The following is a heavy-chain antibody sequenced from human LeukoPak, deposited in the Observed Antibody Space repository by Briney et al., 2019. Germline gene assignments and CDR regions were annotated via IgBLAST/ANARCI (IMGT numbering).Heavy chain of an antibody. CDR1: GGSFSGYY. Sequence: SETLSLTCAVYGGSFSGYYWSWIHQPPGKGLEWMGEINHSGSTNYNPSLKSRVTISVDTSKNQFSLKLSSVTAADTAVYYCASPVPTYYYDSSAPRAFAIWGQGTMVTVSS. CDR3: ASPVPTYYYDSSAPRAFAI. V-gene: IGHV4-34*01. CDR2: INHSGST. D-gene: IGHD3-22*01. J-gene: IGHJ3*02.